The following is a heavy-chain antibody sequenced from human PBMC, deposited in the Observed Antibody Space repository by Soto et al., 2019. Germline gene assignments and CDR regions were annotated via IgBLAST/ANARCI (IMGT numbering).Heavy chain of an antibody. CDR3: ARVRSDRSYFYYYGVDV. Sequence: SETLCLTCTVSGGSINSYYWSWIRQPPGKGLEWIGYIYYSGSTNYNASLKSRVTISVDTSKSQFSLKPSSVTAADTAIYYCARVRSDRSYFYYYGVDVWGQGTTVTVSS. D-gene: IGHD1-26*01. V-gene: IGHV4-59*01. J-gene: IGHJ6*02. CDR1: GGSINSYY. CDR2: IYYSGST.